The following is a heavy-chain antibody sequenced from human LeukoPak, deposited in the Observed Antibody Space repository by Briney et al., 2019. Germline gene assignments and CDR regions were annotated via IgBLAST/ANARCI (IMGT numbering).Heavy chain of an antibody. J-gene: IGHJ5*02. CDR3: ARMVAAAGLNWFDP. CDR1: GGTFSSYA. Sequence: SVKVSCKASGGTFSSYAISWVRQAPGQGLEWMGGIIPIFGTANYAQKLQGRDTMTTDTSTSTAYMELRSLRSDDTAVYYCARMVAAAGLNWFDPWGQGTLVTVSS. D-gene: IGHD6-13*01. CDR2: IIPIFGTA. V-gene: IGHV1-69*05.